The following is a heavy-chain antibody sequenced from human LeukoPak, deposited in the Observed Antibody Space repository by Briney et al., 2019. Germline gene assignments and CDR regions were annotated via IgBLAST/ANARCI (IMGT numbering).Heavy chain of an antibody. V-gene: IGHV4-61*02. CDR1: GGSISSGSYY. Sequence: SETLSLTCTVSGGSISSGSYYWSCIRQPAGKGLEWIGRIYTSGSTNYNPSLKSRVTISVDTSKNQFSLKLSSVTAADTAVYYCARAGDYDFWSGYTHWGQGTLVTVSS. J-gene: IGHJ4*02. CDR2: IYTSGST. D-gene: IGHD3-3*01. CDR3: ARAGDYDFWSGYTH.